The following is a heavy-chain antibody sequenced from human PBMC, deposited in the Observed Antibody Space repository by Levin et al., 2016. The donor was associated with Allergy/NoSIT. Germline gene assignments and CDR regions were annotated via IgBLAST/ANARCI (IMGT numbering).Heavy chain of an antibody. Sequence: GGSLRLSCATSGFTFNTYTMNWVRQAPGRGLEWVSSISASSAAIYYADSVKGRFTVSRDNAKNSHYLQMNTLRAEDTAMYYCARGWFGEGYFDYWGQGTLVTVSS. CDR2: ISASSAAI. J-gene: IGHJ4*02. CDR1: GFTFNTYT. CDR3: ARGWFGEGYFDY. D-gene: IGHD3-10*01. V-gene: IGHV3-21*01.